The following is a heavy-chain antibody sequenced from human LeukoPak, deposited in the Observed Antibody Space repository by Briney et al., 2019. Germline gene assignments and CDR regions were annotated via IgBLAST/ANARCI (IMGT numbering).Heavy chain of an antibody. V-gene: IGHV4-59*08. Sequence: SETLSLTCTVSGGSITSSYWSWIRQPPGKGLEWIGYIYYSGSTNYSPSLKSRVTISVDTSKNQFSLELSSVTAADTAVYYCARGRGPDYWGQGTLVTVSS. J-gene: IGHJ4*02. CDR3: ARGRGPDY. D-gene: IGHD5-12*01. CDR2: IYYSGST. CDR1: GGSITSSY.